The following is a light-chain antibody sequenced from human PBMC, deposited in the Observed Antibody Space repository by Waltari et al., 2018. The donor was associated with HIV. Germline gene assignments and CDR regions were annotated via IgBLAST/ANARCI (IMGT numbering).Light chain of an antibody. V-gene: IGLV3-21*02. J-gene: IGLJ2*01. CDR2: DDS. Sequence: SYGLTQPPSVSVAPGQTAWLTCLENILRKNSVNWYQQKPGQAPILVVYDDSDRPSGISERFSGSKSGDTATLTIVGVKAEDEADYYCQVWDTTSNVYVVFGGGTKLTVL. CDR3: QVWDTTSNVYVV. CDR1: ILRKNS.